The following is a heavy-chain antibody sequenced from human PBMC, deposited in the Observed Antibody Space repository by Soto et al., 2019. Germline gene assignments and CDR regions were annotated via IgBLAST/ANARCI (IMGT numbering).Heavy chain of an antibody. CDR1: GYTFTGYY. D-gene: IGHD4-17*01. CDR2: INPNSGGT. V-gene: IGHV1-2*04. J-gene: IGHJ6*02. CDR3: ARGTTVTPYGMDV. Sequence: QVQLVQSGAEVKKPGASVKVSCKASGYTFTGYYMHWVRQAPGQGLEWMGWINPNSGGTNYAQKFQGWVTRTREPSIRTAYMELSRLRSDDTAVYYWARGTTVTPYGMDVWGQGTTVTVSS.